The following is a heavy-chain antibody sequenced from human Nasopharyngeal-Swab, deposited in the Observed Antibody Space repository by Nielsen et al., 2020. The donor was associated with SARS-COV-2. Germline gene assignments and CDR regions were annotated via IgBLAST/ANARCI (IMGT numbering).Heavy chain of an antibody. CDR2: TYYRSHQWNT. J-gene: IGHJ3*01. CDR1: GASVSNNIAA. Sequence: SETLSLTCAISGASVSNNIAAWNWIRQSPSRGLEWLGRTYYRSHQWNTNYAVSVKSRLTINPDTSKNQFSLQLDSVTPEDTAVYYCARIQRLLPGIVWGQGTIVIVSS. CDR3: ARIQRLLPGIV. D-gene: IGHD6-25*01. V-gene: IGHV6-1*01.